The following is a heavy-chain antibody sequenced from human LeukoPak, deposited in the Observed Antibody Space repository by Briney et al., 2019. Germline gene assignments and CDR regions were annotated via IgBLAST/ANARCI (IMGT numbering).Heavy chain of an antibody. CDR3: TRGRGSYEWVDY. D-gene: IGHD1-26*01. CDR1: GFPFRSYA. J-gene: IGHJ4*02. CDR2: IGGRGTNT. V-gene: IGHV3-23*01. Sequence: GGSLRLSCAASGFPFRSYAMSWVRQAPGKGLEWVSAIGGRGTNTYYADSVKGRFTISRDNSKNTLYLQMNSLRAEDTAVYYCTRGRGSYEWVDYWGQGTLVTVSS.